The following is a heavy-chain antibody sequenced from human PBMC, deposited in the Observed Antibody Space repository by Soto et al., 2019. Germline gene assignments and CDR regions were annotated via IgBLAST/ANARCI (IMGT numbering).Heavy chain of an antibody. CDR1: GFTFSSYG. D-gene: IGHD6-19*01. Sequence: GGSLRLSCAASGFTFSSYGMSWVRQAPGKGLEWVSAISGSGGSTYYADSLKGRFTISRDNSKNTLYLQMTSLRAEDTAVYYCAKDPEGIAVAYFDYWGQGTLVTVSS. J-gene: IGHJ4*02. CDR2: ISGSGGST. V-gene: IGHV3-23*01. CDR3: AKDPEGIAVAYFDY.